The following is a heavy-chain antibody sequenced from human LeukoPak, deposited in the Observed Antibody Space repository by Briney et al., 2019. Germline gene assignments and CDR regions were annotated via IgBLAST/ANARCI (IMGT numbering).Heavy chain of an antibody. D-gene: IGHD3-10*01. CDR2: IYPGDSDT. CDR3: ARHRYGSGRPLDAFDI. V-gene: IGHV5-51*01. J-gene: IGHJ3*02. CDR1: GYSFTSYW. Sequence: GESLKISCKGSGYSFTSYWIGWVRQMPGKGLEWMGIIYPGDSDTRYSPSFQGQVTISADKSISTAYLQWSSLKASDTAMYYCARHRYGSGRPLDAFDIWGQGTMVTVSS.